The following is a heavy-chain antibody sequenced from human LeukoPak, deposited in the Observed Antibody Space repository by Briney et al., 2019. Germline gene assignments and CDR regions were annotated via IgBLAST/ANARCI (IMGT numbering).Heavy chain of an antibody. Sequence: PSETLSLTCTVSGGSISSSSYYWGWIRQPPGKGQEWIGSIYYSGSTYYNPSLKSRVTISVDTSKNQFSLKLSSVTAADTAVYYCARVATRPFDYWGQGTLVTVSS. CDR2: IYYSGST. CDR1: GGSISSSSYY. V-gene: IGHV4-39*01. CDR3: ARVATRPFDY. J-gene: IGHJ4*02. D-gene: IGHD5-12*01.